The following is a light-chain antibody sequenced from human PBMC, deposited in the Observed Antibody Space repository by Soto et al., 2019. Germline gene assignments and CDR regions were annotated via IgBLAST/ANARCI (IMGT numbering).Light chain of an antibody. CDR1: QSVSSSY. CDR3: HQYNDWPRT. J-gene: IGKJ1*01. V-gene: IGKV3-20*01. CDR2: DAS. Sequence: EIVLTPSPGTLSLSPVERATLSCRASQSVSSSYLAWYQQKPGQAPRLLIYDASNRATGIPARFSGRGSGTDFTLTISSLEPEDLAVYYCHQYNDWPRTFGQGTKVDIK.